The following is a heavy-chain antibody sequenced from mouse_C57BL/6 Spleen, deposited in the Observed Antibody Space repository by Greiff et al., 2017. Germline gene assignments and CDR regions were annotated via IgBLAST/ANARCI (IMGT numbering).Heavy chain of an antibody. V-gene: IGHV1-20*01. D-gene: IGHD1-1*01. CDR1: GYSFTGYF. CDR3: ARGWDSSYDYYAMDY. Sequence: VQLQQSGPELVKPGDSVKISCKASGYSFTGYFMNWVMQSHGKSLEWIGRINPYNGDTFYNQKFKGKATLTVDKSSSTAHMALRSLTSVDSAVYYCARGWDSSYDYYAMDYWGQGTSVTVS. J-gene: IGHJ4*01. CDR2: INPYNGDT.